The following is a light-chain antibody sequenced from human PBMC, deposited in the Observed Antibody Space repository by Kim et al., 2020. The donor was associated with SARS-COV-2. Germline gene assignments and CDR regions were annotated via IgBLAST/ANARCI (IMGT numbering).Light chain of an antibody. J-gene: IGKJ1*01. V-gene: IGKV1-39*01. CDR2: AAS. CDR1: QSISSY. CDR3: QQTSIAPWT. Sequence: DIQMTQSPSSLSASVGDRVTITCRASQSISSYVNWYQQKPGNAPKFLIYAASSLQRGVPSRFSGSGSGTDFTLTISSLQPEDLGTYYCQQTSIAPWTFGQGTKVDIK.